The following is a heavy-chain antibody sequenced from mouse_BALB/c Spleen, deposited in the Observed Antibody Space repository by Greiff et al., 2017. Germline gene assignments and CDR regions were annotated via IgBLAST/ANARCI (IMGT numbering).Heavy chain of an antibody. J-gene: IGHJ3*01. CDR3: ARDYGSSLAWFAY. CDR1: GFTFSDYG. D-gene: IGHD1-1*01. Sequence: DVMLVESGGGLVQPGGSRKLSCAASGFTFSDYGMAWVRQAPGKGPEWVAFISNLAYSIYYADTVTGRFTISRENAKNTLYLEMSSLRSEDTAMYYCARDYGSSLAWFAYWGQGTLVTVSA. CDR2: ISNLAYSI. V-gene: IGHV5-15*02.